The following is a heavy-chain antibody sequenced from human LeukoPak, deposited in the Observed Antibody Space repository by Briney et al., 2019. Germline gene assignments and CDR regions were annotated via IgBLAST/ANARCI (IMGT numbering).Heavy chain of an antibody. D-gene: IGHD1-1*01. J-gene: IGHJ4*02. Sequence: PAGSLRLSCSASQFKFDTYGMHWVRQTPGKGLEYVSGINSDGLSTFYANSVKGRFTISRDNAKNTLYLQMGSLKTEDMAVYYCARSTDGSAHFDYWGQGTLVTVFS. CDR2: INSDGLST. CDR3: ARSTDGSAHFDY. CDR1: QFKFDTYG. V-gene: IGHV3-64*01.